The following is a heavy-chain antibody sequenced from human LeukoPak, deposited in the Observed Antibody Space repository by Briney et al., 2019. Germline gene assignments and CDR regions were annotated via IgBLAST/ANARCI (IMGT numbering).Heavy chain of an antibody. V-gene: IGHV1-69*06. CDR1: GGTFSSYA. Sequence: GASVKVSCKASGGTFSSYAISWVRQAPGQGLEWMGGIIPIFGTASYAQKFQGRVTITADKSTSTAYMELSSLRSEDTAVYYCARWLRVMATTGSKYNWFDPWGQGTLVTVSS. D-gene: IGHD5-24*01. J-gene: IGHJ5*02. CDR2: IIPIFGTA. CDR3: ARWLRVMATTGSKYNWFDP.